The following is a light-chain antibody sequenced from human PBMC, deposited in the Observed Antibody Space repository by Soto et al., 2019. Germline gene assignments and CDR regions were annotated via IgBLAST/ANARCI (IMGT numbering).Light chain of an antibody. J-gene: IGLJ2*01. Sequence: QSALTQPPSASGTPGQRVFISCSVSSSNIGGTNYAYWYQQLPGAAPKLLMHSNNLRPSGVPERISGSKSGTSASLAISGLRSEDEAGYYCASWDDRLGAVIFGGGTKVTVL. V-gene: IGLV1-47*02. CDR3: ASWDDRLGAVI. CDR2: SNN. CDR1: SSNIGGTNY.